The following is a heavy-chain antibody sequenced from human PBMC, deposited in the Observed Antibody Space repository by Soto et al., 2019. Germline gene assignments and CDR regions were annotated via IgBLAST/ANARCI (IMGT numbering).Heavy chain of an antibody. V-gene: IGHV5-51*01. J-gene: IGHJ5*02. CDR2: IYPGDSDT. Sequence: PGESLKISCKGSGYSFTSYWIGWVRQMPGKGLEWMGIIYPGDSDTRYSPSFQGQVTISADKSISTAYLQWSSLKASDTAMYYCARAGRGSGGSRNWFDPWGQGTLVTVSS. CDR1: GYSFTSYW. CDR3: ARAGRGSGGSRNWFDP. D-gene: IGHD2-15*01.